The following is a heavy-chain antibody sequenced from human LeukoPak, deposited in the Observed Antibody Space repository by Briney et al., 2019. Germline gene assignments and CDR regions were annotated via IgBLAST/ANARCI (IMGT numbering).Heavy chain of an antibody. CDR1: GYSISSNSYY. CDR3: ARDYGGWYYFDY. J-gene: IGHJ4*02. CDR2: IYYSGRT. D-gene: IGHD6-19*01. V-gene: IGHV4-39*07. Sequence: SETLSLTCTVSGYSISSNSYYWGWIRQPPGKGLEWIGSIYYSGRTYYNPSLKSRVTMSVDTSNNQFSLQLSSVTAADTALYYCARDYGGWYYFDYWGQGTLVTVSS.